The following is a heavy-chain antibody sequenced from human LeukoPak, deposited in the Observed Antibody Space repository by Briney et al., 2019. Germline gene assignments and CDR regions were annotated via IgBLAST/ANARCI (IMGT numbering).Heavy chain of an antibody. CDR1: GYTLTELS. D-gene: IGHD1-26*01. CDR3: ATKVIVGATLDY. V-gene: IGHV1-24*01. Sequence: ASVKVSCKVSGYTLTELSTHWVRQAPGKGLEWMGGFDPEDGETIYAQKFQGRVTMTEDTSTDTAYMELSSLRSEDTAVYYCATKVIVGATLDYWGQGTLVTVSS. J-gene: IGHJ4*02. CDR2: FDPEDGET.